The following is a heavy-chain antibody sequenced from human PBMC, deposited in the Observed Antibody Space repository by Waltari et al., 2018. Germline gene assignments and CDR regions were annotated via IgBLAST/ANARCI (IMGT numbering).Heavy chain of an antibody. CDR2: ISSSSSYI. D-gene: IGHD2-2*01. V-gene: IGHV3-21*01. CDR3: AREGVVVPAAHYYYYYYMDV. J-gene: IGHJ6*03. CDR1: GFTFSSYS. Sequence: EVQLVESGGGLVKPGGSLRLSCAASGFTFSSYSMNWVRQAPGKGLEWVSSISSSSSYIYYADSVKGRFTISRDNAKNSLYRQMNSLRAEDTAVYYCAREGVVVPAAHYYYYYYMDVWGKGTTVTISS.